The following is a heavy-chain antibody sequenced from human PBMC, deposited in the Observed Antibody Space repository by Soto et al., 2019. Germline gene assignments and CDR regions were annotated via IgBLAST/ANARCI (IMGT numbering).Heavy chain of an antibody. CDR3: ARWGTTGGLDV. D-gene: IGHD3-16*01. CDR1: GFTFRSYV. J-gene: IGHJ1*01. CDR2: TSYDGSNK. V-gene: IGHV3-30*19. Sequence: QVQLVESGGGVVQPGTSLRLSYVGSGFTFRSYVIHWVRQAPGKGLEWVALTSYDGSNKDYGDSVKGRFTISRDNSRNTVDLQMDSLRREDTALYYCARWGTTGGLDVWGQGTLVSVSS.